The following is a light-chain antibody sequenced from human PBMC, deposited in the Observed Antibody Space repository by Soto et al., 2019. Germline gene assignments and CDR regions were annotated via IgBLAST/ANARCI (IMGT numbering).Light chain of an antibody. CDR3: QQSYSTAWT. CDR1: QTISSW. Sequence: IQMTQSPSTLSGSVGDRVTITCRASQTISSWLAWYQQKPGKAPKLLIFAASSLQSAVPSRFSGRRSGTEFTLNVSSLQPADVGTYYCQQSYSTAWTFGQGTNADIK. J-gene: IGKJ1*01. V-gene: IGKV1-39*01. CDR2: AAS.